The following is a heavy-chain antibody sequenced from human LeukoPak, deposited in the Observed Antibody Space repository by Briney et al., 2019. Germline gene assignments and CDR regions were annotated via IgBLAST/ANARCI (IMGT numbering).Heavy chain of an antibody. J-gene: IGHJ6*04. Sequence: PGGSLRLSCAASGFTFSSYWMSWVRQAPGEGLEWVANIKQDGSEKYYVDSVKGRFTISRDNAKNSLYLQMNSLRAEDTAVYYCVYGSGSLYAMDVWGKGTTVTVSS. D-gene: IGHD3-10*01. CDR2: IKQDGSEK. CDR3: VYGSGSLYAMDV. CDR1: GFTFSSYW. V-gene: IGHV3-7*03.